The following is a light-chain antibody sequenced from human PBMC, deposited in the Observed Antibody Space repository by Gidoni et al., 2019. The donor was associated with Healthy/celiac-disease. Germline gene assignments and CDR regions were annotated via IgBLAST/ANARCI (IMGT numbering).Light chain of an antibody. J-gene: IGKJ2*01. Sequence: DIRMTQSPASLSAFVGDRVTITCRASEDIRTYLHWYQQKPGKVPNLLIYAESTLQSGVPSRFSGSGSGTHFTLTITVLQPEDCATYYCQQSDSIPRTFGQGTKVDLK. V-gene: IGKV1-39*01. CDR1: EDIRTY. CDR3: QQSDSIPRT. CDR2: AES.